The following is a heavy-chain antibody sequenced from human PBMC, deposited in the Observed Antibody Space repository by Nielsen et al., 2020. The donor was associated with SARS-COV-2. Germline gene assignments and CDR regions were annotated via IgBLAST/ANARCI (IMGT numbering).Heavy chain of an antibody. Sequence: ASVKVSCKASGYTFNTYDINWVRQATGQGLEWMGWMNPNSGNTGYAQKFQGRVTMTRNTSISTAYMELSSLRSEDTAVYYCARGDYGDGWFDPWGQGTLVTVSS. D-gene: IGHD4-17*01. CDR1: GYTFNTYD. V-gene: IGHV1-8*01. CDR2: MNPNSGNT. J-gene: IGHJ5*02. CDR3: ARGDYGDGWFDP.